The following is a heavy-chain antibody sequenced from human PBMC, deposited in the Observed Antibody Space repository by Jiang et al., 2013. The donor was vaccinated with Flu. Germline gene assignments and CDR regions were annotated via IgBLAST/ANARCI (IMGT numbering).Heavy chain of an antibody. CDR2: IIPILGIA. Sequence: TFSSYTISWVRQAPGQGLEWMGRIIPILGIANYAQKFQGRVTITADKSTSTAYMELSSLRSEDTAVYYCARDPGGYSYGPPLDYWGQGTLVTVSS. D-gene: IGHD5-18*01. CDR1: TFSSYT. V-gene: IGHV1-69*04. CDR3: ARDPGGYSYGPPLDY. J-gene: IGHJ4*02.